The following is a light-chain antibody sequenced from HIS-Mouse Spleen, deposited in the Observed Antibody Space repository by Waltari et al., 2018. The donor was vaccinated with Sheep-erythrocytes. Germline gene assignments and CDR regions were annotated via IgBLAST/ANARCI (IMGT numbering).Light chain of an antibody. CDR1: QLGDKY. V-gene: IGLV3-1*01. CDR3: QAWDSSSWV. J-gene: IGLJ3*02. CDR2: QDS. Sequence: SSQLTQPPSVSVSPGQTASITCSGDQLGDKYACWYQQKPGQSPVLVIYQDSKRPSGIPERFSGSNPGNTATLTISGTQAMDEADYYCQAWDSSSWVFGGGTKLTVL.